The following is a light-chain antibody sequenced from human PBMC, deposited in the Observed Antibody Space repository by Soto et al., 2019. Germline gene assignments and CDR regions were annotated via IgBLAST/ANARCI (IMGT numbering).Light chain of an antibody. Sequence: EIVLTQSPATLSLSPGERATLSCRASQSVSNYLAWYQQGPGQAPRLLIYDTSSRATGIPARFRGSGSGTDFTLTISSLEPEDFAVYYCQQYGSSGTFGQGTKVDIK. CDR2: DTS. CDR3: QQYGSSGT. J-gene: IGKJ1*01. V-gene: IGKV3-11*01. CDR1: QSVSNY.